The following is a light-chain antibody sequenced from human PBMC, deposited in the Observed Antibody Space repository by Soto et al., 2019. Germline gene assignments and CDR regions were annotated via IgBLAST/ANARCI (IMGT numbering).Light chain of an antibody. V-gene: IGKV2-28*01. J-gene: IGKJ1*01. CDR3: MQALQTPPT. Sequence: DTVMTQSPLSLPVTPGEPASISCWSSQSLLHTDGYNYLDWYLQKPGQSPQLLIYLGSYRASGVPDRFSGSGSRTDFTLKISRVEAKDVGVYYCMQALQTPPTFGQGTKLEI. CDR2: LGS. CDR1: QSLLHTDGYNY.